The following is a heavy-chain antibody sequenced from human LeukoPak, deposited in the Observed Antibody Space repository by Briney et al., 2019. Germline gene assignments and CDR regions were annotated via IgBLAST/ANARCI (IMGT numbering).Heavy chain of an antibody. Sequence: SETLSLTCVVYGESFSGYYWTWIRQPPGKGLEWIGEIIDTGSTKYNSSLKSRVTISVDTSKNQFSLNLSSVTAADTAVYYCASYTDAFDIWGQGTMVTVSS. CDR3: ASYTDAFDI. D-gene: IGHD3-16*01. J-gene: IGHJ3*02. CDR1: GESFSGYY. V-gene: IGHV4-34*12. CDR2: IIDTGST.